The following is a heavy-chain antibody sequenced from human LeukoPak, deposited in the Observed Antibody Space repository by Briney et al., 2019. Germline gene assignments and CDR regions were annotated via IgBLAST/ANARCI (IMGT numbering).Heavy chain of an antibody. J-gene: IGHJ4*01. CDR3: ARGGRNYLDY. D-gene: IGHD3-16*01. V-gene: IGHV1-18*01. CDR2: ISPYTGDT. CDR1: GYTFTDYT. Sequence: GASVKVSCETSGYTFTDYTLTWVRQAPGQGLEWMGWISPYTGDTKYAESLQDRFTMTTDTSTNTAYLDLRGLTSDDTAIHYCARGGRNYLDYWGQGTLVTVSS.